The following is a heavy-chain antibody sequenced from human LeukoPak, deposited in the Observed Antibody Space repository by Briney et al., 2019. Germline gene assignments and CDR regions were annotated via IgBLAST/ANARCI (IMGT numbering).Heavy chain of an antibody. D-gene: IGHD2-2*01. J-gene: IGHJ6*02. CDR1: GFTFSSYG. V-gene: IGHV3-33*01. CDR2: TWYDGSNK. CDR3: ARGGHCGRTSCSNYDGMDV. Sequence: PGGSLRLSCAASGFTFSSYGMHWVRQAPGKGLEWVAATWYDGSNKYYADSVKGRFTISRDNSKNMLYLQMNSLRAEDTAVYFCARGGHCGRTSCSNYDGMDVWGQGTTLTVSS.